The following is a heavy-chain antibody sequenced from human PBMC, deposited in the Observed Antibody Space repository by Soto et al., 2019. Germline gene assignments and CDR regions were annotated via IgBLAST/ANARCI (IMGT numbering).Heavy chain of an antibody. CDR3: AKLVDRLGGVTVVAY. Sequence: QVRLVESGGGVVQPGGSVMLSCEVSGFPFSSYGFHWVRQAPGKGLEWVALISYDGSNEYYSDSVKARFTISRDNSKNTLYLQMNNLRREDTAVYYCAKLVDRLGGVTVVAYWGRGTLVTVSS. D-gene: IGHD3-10*01. J-gene: IGHJ4*02. V-gene: IGHV3-30*18. CDR2: ISYDGSNE. CDR1: GFPFSSYG.